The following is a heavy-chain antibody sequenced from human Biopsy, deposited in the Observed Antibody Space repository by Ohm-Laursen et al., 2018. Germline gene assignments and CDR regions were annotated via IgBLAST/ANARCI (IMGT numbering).Heavy chain of an antibody. CDR3: ARTPRDSFWSGSYKRGLWFDP. J-gene: IGHJ5*02. Sequence: SQTLSLTSTVSGGSIISYYWTWIRQTPGKGLEWIGHVYNGGSNYYNPSLKSRVTTSKDTSKNQFSLQLSSVTAADTAVYYCARTPRDSFWSGSYKRGLWFDPWGQGTLVTVSS. CDR2: VYNGGSN. D-gene: IGHD3-3*01. CDR1: GGSIISYY. V-gene: IGHV4-59*01.